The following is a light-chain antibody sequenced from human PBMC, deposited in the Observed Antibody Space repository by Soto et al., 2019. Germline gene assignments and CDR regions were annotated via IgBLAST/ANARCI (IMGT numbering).Light chain of an antibody. CDR2: GAS. CDR3: RQYANSPPVT. Sequence: ILLTQSPGTLSLSPGERAILSCRASQGVSSSYLAWYQHKPGQAPRLLIYGASTRATGVPDKCSGSGSGTDGTLTINSLEHEDVSVYYCRQYANSPPVTFGPGTRVDMK. V-gene: IGKV3-20*01. J-gene: IGKJ3*01. CDR1: QGVSSSY.